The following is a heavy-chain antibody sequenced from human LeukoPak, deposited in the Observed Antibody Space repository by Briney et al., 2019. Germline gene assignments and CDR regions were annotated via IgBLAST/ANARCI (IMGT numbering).Heavy chain of an antibody. Sequence: GGSLRLSCAASGFTFSSYSMNWVRQAPGKGLEWVANIKQDGSEKYYVDSVKGRFTISRDNAKNSLYLQMNSLRAEDTAVYYCARSYDFWSGYYADYWGQGTLVTASS. J-gene: IGHJ4*02. V-gene: IGHV3-7*01. CDR1: GFTFSSYS. CDR3: ARSYDFWSGYYADY. D-gene: IGHD3-3*01. CDR2: IKQDGSEK.